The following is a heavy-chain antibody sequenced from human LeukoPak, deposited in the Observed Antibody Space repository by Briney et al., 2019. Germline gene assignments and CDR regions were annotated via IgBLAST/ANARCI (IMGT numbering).Heavy chain of an antibody. V-gene: IGHV3-48*03. D-gene: IGHD3-16*01. CDR1: GFTFKSYH. CDR3: ARKRLADLGDDTSFGGTPFDS. Sequence: GRSLRLSCVASGFTFKSYHVNWVRQAPGKGLEWLSGITSCASVIYYADSVKGRFTISRDDAKNSVFLQMSGLTVDDTAVYYCARKRLADLGDDTSFGGTPFDSWGQGTLVIVSS. CDR2: ITSCASVI. J-gene: IGHJ4*02.